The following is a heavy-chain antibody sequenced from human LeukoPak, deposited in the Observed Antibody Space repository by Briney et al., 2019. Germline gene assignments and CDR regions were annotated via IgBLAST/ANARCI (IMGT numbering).Heavy chain of an antibody. Sequence: GGSLRLSCAASGFTFSSYWMHWVRQAPGRGLEWVSGINWNAGSTGYADSVKGRFTISRDNARDSLYLHMNSLRAEDTAFYYCARDEVGATTREVWFDSWGQGALVTVSS. J-gene: IGHJ5*01. CDR3: ARDEVGATTREVWFDS. CDR1: GFTFSSYW. V-gene: IGHV3-20*04. CDR2: INWNAGST. D-gene: IGHD1-26*01.